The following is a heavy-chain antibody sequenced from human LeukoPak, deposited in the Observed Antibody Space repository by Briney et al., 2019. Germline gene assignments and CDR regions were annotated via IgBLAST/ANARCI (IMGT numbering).Heavy chain of an antibody. CDR1: GYSFSSYA. D-gene: IGHD3-10*01. J-gene: IGHJ3*02. V-gene: IGHV1-18*01. CDR3: ARMDEDGGFSFDI. Sequence: ASVKVSCKTSGYSFSSYAVTWVRQAPGRGLEWMGWISSYHANTNYAQKFQGRLTMTTDASTTTAYMELRSLRFDDTAVYYCARMDEDGGFSFDIWGQGTMVTVSS. CDR2: ISSYHANT.